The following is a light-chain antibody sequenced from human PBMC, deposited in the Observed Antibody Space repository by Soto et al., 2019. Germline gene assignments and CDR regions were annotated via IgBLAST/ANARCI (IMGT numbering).Light chain of an antibody. J-gene: IGLJ1*01. Sequence: QSALTQPPSASGSPGQSVTISCTGTSSDVGDYNSVSWYQQHPGKAPKLIIYEVTKRPSGVPDRFSGSKSGNTASLTVSGLRAEDEADYYCSSYAGSNLYVFGSGTKLTVL. CDR3: SSYAGSNLYV. V-gene: IGLV2-8*01. CDR1: SSDVGDYNS. CDR2: EVT.